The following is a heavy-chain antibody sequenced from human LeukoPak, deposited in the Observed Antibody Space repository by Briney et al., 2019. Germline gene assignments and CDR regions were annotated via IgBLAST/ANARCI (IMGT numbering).Heavy chain of an antibody. CDR1: GVTCSSYG. J-gene: IGHJ4*02. D-gene: IGHD1-14*01. Sequence: PGGSLRLSCAASGVTCSSYGMHWVRQAPGKGLEWVAFIWYDGRNKYYADSVKGRFTISRDNSKNTLYLQMNSLTAEDHAALLLLGRVSSSNRERFIDYWGQGTLVTVSS. V-gene: IGHV3-30*02. CDR2: IWYDGRNK. CDR3: LGRVSSSNRERFIDY.